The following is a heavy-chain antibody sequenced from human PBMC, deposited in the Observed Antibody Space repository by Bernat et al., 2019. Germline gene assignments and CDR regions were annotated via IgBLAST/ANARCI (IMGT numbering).Heavy chain of an antibody. D-gene: IGHD3-10*01. CDR3: AKAIGRSSDY. J-gene: IGHJ4*02. CDR1: GFTFDDYA. CDR2: ISWNSGSI. V-gene: IGHV3-9*01. Sequence: EVQLVESGGGLVQPGRSLRLSCAASGFTFDDYAMHWVRQAPGKGLEWVSGISWNSGSIGYADSVKGRFTISGDNAKNSLYLQMNSLRAEDTALYYCAKAIGRSSDYWGQGTLVTVSS.